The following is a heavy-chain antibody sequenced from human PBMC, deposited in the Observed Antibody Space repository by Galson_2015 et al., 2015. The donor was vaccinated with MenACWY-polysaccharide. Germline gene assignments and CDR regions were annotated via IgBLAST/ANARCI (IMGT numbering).Heavy chain of an antibody. CDR3: ARGGKYYYDSSGYLNWFDP. CDR1: GYSFSSYD. Sequence: QSGAEVKTPGASVQVSCKASGYSFSSYDINWVRQTTGQGLEWMGWMNPNSGNTGYAQKFQGRVTMTRNTSISIAYMELSSLRSEDTAVYYCARGGKYYYDSSGYLNWFDPWGQGTLVTVSS. D-gene: IGHD3-22*01. J-gene: IGHJ5*02. CDR2: MNPNSGNT. V-gene: IGHV1-8*01.